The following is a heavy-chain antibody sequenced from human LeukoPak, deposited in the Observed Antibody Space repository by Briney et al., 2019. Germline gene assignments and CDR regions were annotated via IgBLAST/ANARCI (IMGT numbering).Heavy chain of an antibody. Sequence: GGSLRLSCAVSGFTFSNYAMSWVRQAPGKGLEWVSTISGSGGSTYYADSVKGRFTISRDDSKNTLYLQMNSLRAEDTAVYYCAKVERGWNDYWGQGTLVTVSS. V-gene: IGHV3-23*01. CDR1: GFTFSNYA. CDR2: ISGSGGST. CDR3: AKVERGWNDY. J-gene: IGHJ4*02. D-gene: IGHD6-19*01.